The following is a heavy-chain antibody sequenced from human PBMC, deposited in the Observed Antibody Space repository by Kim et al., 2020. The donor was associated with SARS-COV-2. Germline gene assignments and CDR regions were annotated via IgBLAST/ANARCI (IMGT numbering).Heavy chain of an antibody. CDR1: GGSISSYY. Sequence: SETLSLTCTVSGGSISSYYWSWIRQPPGKGLEWIGYIYYSGSTNYNPSLKSRVTISVDTSKNQFSLKLSSVTAADTAVYYCARARYCSSTSCYARSFYYYYGMDVWGQGTTVTVSS. D-gene: IGHD2-2*01. J-gene: IGHJ6*02. CDR3: ARARYCSSTSCYARSFYYYYGMDV. V-gene: IGHV4-59*01. CDR2: IYYSGST.